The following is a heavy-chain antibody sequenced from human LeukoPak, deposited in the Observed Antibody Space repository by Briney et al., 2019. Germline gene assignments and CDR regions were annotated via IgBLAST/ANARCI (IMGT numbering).Heavy chain of an antibody. J-gene: IGHJ3*02. V-gene: IGHV3-20*04. D-gene: IGHD2-2*01. Sequence: TGGSLRLSCAASGFTFDDYGMSWVRQAPGKGLQRVSGINWNGGSTGYADSVKGRFTISRDNAKNSLYLQMNSLSAEDTALYYCASFLGYRSSVRCYGAFDIWGQGTMLTVSS. CDR1: GFTFDDYG. CDR3: ASFLGYRSSVRCYGAFDI. CDR2: INWNGGST.